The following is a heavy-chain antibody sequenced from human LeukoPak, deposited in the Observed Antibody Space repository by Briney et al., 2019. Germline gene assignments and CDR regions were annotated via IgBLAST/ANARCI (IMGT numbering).Heavy chain of an antibody. CDR1: GFTFSDYY. CDR2: ISKSGGDT. Sequence: PGGSLRLSCAATGFTFSDYYMICIRQAPGKGLEWVSYISKSGGDTNYADSVKGRFTISRDNAKNSLYLQMNSLRAEDTAVYYCARVRQSGSPLDYWGQGTLVTVSS. D-gene: IGHD1-26*01. V-gene: IGHV3-11*05. CDR3: ARVRQSGSPLDY. J-gene: IGHJ4*02.